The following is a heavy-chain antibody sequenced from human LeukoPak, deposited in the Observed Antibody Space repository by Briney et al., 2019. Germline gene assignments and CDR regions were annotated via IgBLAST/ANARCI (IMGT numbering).Heavy chain of an antibody. CDR1: GGSLSGYY. CDR2: INHSGST. J-gene: IGHJ4*02. D-gene: IGHD3-22*01. CDR3: ARGVTMIESGDY. Sequence: SSETLSLTCAVYGGSLSGYYWSWIRQPPGKGLEWIGEINHSGSTNYNPSLKSRVTISVDTSKNQFSLKLSSVTAADTAVYYCARGVTMIESGDYWGQGTLVTVSS. V-gene: IGHV4-34*01.